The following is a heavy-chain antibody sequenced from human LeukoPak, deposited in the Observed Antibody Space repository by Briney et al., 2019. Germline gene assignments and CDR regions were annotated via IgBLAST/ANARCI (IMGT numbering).Heavy chain of an antibody. J-gene: IGHJ4*02. D-gene: IGHD2-2*01. V-gene: IGHV4-34*01. Sequence: SETLSLTCAVYGGSFSGYYWSWIRQPPGKGLEWIGEINHSGGTNYYPSLKSRVTISVDTSKNQFSLKLSSVTAADTAVYYCARLYCSSTSCYRYFDYWGQGTLVTVSS. CDR1: GGSFSGYY. CDR2: INHSGGT. CDR3: ARLYCSSTSCYRYFDY.